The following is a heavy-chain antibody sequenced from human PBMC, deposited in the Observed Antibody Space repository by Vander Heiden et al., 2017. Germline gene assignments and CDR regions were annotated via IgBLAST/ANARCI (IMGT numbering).Heavy chain of an antibody. CDR2: IIPIFGTA. J-gene: IGHJ4*02. CDR1: GGTFSSYA. D-gene: IGHD2-15*01. V-gene: IGHV1-69*06. Sequence: QVQLVQSGAEVKKPGSSVKVSCKAFGGTFSSYAISWVRQAPGQGLEWMGGIIPIFGTANYAQKFQGRVTITAEKSTSTAYMELSSLRSEDTAVYYCARGVVVVAAWGHYFDYWGQGTLVTVSS. CDR3: ARGVVVVAAWGHYFDY.